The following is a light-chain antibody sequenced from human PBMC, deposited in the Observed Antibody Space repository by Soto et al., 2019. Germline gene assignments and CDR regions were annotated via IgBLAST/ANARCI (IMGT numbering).Light chain of an antibody. J-gene: IGLJ2*01. V-gene: IGLV1-40*01. CDR3: QSYDSSVSKVV. CDR1: SSNIGAGYD. Sequence: QSVLTQPPSVSGAPGQRVTISCTGSSSNIGAGYDVHWYQQLPGTAPKLLIYGNSNGPSGVPDRFSGSKSGTSASLAITGLQAEDEADYYCQSYDSSVSKVVFGGGTKLTVL. CDR2: GNS.